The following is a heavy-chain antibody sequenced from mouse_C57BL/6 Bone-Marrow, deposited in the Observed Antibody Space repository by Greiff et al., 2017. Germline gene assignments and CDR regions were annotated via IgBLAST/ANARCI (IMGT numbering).Heavy chain of an antibody. CDR1: GYTFTDYY. D-gene: IGHD1-1*01. J-gene: IGHJ3*01. CDR3: APFYYYGSSYGFAY. CDR2: INPYNGGT. Sequence: SGPVLVKPGASVKMSCKASGYTFTDYYMNWVKQSHGKSLEWLGVINPYNGGTSYNQKFKGKATLTVDKSSSTAYMELNSLTSEDSAVYYCAPFYYYGSSYGFAYWGQGTLVTVSA. V-gene: IGHV1-19*01.